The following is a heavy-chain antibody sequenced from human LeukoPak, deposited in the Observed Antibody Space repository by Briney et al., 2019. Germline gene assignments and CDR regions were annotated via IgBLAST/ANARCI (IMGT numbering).Heavy chain of an antibody. V-gene: IGHV4-59*01. CDR2: IYYSGST. Sequence: PSETLSLTCTISGDSISSNYWSWIRQPPGKGLEWIGYIYYSGSTNYNPSLKSRVTISADTSNNQFSLKLNSVTAADTAVYYCARVGAWYSRGWYYFDYWGQGTLVTVSS. CDR1: GDSISSNY. CDR3: ARVGAWYSRGWYYFDY. J-gene: IGHJ4*02. D-gene: IGHD6-19*01.